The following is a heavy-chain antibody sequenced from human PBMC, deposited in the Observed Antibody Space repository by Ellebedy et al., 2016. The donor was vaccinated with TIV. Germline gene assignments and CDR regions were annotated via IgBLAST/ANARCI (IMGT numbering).Heavy chain of an antibody. CDR1: GYIFSSYY. CDR2: INPSGGST. Sequence: AASVKVSCKASGYIFSSYYMHWVRQAPGQGLAWMGIINPSGGSTTYAQKFQGRVTMTRDTSTSTVYMELSSLRSEDTAVYYCARGEWAGMVTYYGMDVWGQGTTVTVSS. D-gene: IGHD5-18*01. CDR3: ARGEWAGMVTYYGMDV. V-gene: IGHV1-46*01. J-gene: IGHJ6*02.